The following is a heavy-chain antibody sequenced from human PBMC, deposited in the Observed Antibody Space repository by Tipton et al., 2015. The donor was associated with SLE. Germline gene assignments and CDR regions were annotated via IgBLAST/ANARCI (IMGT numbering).Heavy chain of an antibody. J-gene: IGHJ3*01. Sequence: TLSLTCAVSGYSINSGYYWGWIRQPPGKGLEWIGSIYYTGTTTYYNSFLKSRVTMSVDTSKNQFSLTLMSVTAADTAVYFCARIIAGHGDAFDVWGQGTMVTVSS. V-gene: IGHV4-38-2*01. CDR2: IYYTGTTT. CDR1: GYSINSGYY. CDR3: ARIIAGHGDAFDV.